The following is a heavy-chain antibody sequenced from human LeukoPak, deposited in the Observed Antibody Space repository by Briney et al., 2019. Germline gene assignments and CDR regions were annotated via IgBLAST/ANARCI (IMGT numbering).Heavy chain of an antibody. Sequence: SETLSLTCTVSVGSISSGNYYVGWIRQPPGNGLEWMGSISHSGSTYYNASLKRRVRISVDTSKNQFYLKLSSVTATDTAVYYCARDLGDYWSGFRSYFFDYWGQGTLVTVSS. J-gene: IGHJ4*02. CDR2: ISHSGST. V-gene: IGHV4-39*07. CDR3: ARDLGDYWSGFRSYFFDY. D-gene: IGHD3-3*01. CDR1: VGSISSGNYY.